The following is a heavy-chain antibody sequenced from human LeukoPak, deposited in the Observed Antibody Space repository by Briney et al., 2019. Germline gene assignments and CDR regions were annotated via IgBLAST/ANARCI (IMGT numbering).Heavy chain of an antibody. D-gene: IGHD4-17*01. CDR2: MNPNFGAT. CDR3: ARSRVGNGDYLFEDV. V-gene: IGHV1-8*03. CDR1: GGTFSSYA. Sequence: ASVKVSCKASGGTFSSYAINWVRQATGQGLEWMGWMNPNFGATDYAQKFQGRFTITMDTSINTTYMELSSLRSEDTAVYYCARSRVGNGDYLFEDVWGQGTLVTVSS. J-gene: IGHJ4*02.